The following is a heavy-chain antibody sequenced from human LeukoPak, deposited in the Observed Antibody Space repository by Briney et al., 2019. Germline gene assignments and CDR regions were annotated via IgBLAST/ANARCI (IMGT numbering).Heavy chain of an antibody. J-gene: IGHJ4*02. CDR3: TTGASKYSSGKDY. V-gene: IGHV3-15*01. CDR1: GFTFSNAW. CDR2: IKSKTDGGTT. D-gene: IGHD6-19*01. Sequence: GGSLRLSCAASGFTFSNAWMSWVRQAPGKGLEWVGRIKSKTDGGTTDYAAPVKGRFTISRDDSKNTLYLQMNSLKTEDTAVYYCTTGASKYSSGKDYWGQGTLVTVSS.